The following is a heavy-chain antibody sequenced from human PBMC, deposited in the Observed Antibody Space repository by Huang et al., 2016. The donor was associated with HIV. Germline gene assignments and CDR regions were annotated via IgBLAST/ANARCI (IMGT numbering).Heavy chain of an antibody. J-gene: IGHJ6*02. CDR1: GASFSSYF. V-gene: IGHV4-34*02. CDR3: ARLPTPSYYDTWSMSPVEEDFFYFNLDL. CDR2: FKPGGPS. D-gene: IGHD3-16*01. Sequence: QVRLEQWGEGSLKPSETLSLSCAVYGASFSSYFWSWVRQSPDKRLQWIGEFKPGGPSNYNRAFKACVVMSVDTPKNQFSLTKRARSAADEDIDYCARLPTPSYYDTWSMSPVEEDFFYFNLDLWGRGTPVTVS.